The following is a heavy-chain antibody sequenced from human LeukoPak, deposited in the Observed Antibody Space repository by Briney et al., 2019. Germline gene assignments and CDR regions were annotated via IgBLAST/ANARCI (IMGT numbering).Heavy chain of an antibody. D-gene: IGHD6-6*01. CDR3: AGTYSSSPYYFDY. V-gene: IGHV4-30-4*08. Sequence: SETLSLTCTVSGGSISSGGYYWSWIRQPPGKGLEWIGYIYYSGSTYYNPSLKSRVTISVDTSKNQFSLKLSSVTAADTAVYYCAGTYSSSPYYFDYWGQGTLVTVSS. J-gene: IGHJ4*02. CDR1: GGSISSGGYY. CDR2: IYYSGST.